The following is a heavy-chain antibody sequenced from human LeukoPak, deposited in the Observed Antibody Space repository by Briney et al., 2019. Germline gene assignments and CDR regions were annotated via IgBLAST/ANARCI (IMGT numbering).Heavy chain of an antibody. D-gene: IGHD1-1*01. CDR1: GFTFSSYG. V-gene: IGHV3-33*01. CDR3: VRVAGTDATFDY. J-gene: IGHJ4*02. Sequence: GRSLRLSCAASGFTFSSYGMHWVRQAPGKGLEWVAVIWYDGSDKYYADSVTGRFTISRDNSKNTLYLQMNSLRAEDTAVYYCVRVAGTDATFDYWGQGTLVTVSS. CDR2: IWYDGSDK.